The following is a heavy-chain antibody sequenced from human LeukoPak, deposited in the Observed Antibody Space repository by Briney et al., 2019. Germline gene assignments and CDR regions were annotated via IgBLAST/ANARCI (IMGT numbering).Heavy chain of an antibody. J-gene: IGHJ4*01. CDR2: SRYSM. CDR3: TRDVSLSQPGGFDY. Sequence: SRYSMYYADSVRGRFTISRDNTKNSVDLQMNSLRADDTALYYCTRDVSLSQPGGFDYWGHGSLVTVSS. V-gene: IGHV3-21*01. D-gene: IGHD6-13*01.